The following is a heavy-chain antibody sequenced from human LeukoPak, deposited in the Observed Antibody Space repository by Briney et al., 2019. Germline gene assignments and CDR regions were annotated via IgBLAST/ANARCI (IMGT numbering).Heavy chain of an antibody. CDR1: GGTFSSYA. Sequence: VASVKVSCKASGGTFSSYAISWVRQAPGQGLEWMGGIIPIFGTANYAQKFQGRVTITADESTSTAYMELSSLRSEDTAVYYRARAARGWPYYYYGMDVWGQGTTVTVSS. D-gene: IGHD6-19*01. CDR3: ARAARGWPYYYYGMDV. V-gene: IGHV1-69*13. CDR2: IIPIFGTA. J-gene: IGHJ6*02.